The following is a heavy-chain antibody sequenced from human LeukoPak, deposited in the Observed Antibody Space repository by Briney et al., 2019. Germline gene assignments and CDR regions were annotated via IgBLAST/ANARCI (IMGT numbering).Heavy chain of an antibody. Sequence: GGSLRLSCAASGFTFSSYNMNWVRQAPGKGLEWVSFISNTGSYTYYTDSLKGRFTISRDNAKNSMHLQMNSLRAEDTAVYYCARHGYDGFDMWGQGTMVTVSS. V-gene: IGHV3-21*01. CDR3: ARHGYDGFDM. J-gene: IGHJ3*02. D-gene: IGHD6-13*01. CDR1: GFTFSSYN. CDR2: ISNTGSYT.